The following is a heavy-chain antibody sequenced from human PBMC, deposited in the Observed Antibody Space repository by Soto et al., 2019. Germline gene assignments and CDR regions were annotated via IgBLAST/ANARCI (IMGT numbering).Heavy chain of an antibody. CDR2: INHSGST. CDR1: GGSFSGYY. V-gene: IGHV4-34*01. Sequence: PSETLSLTCAVYGGSFSGYYWRWIRQPPGKGLEWIGEINHSGSTNYNPSLKSRVTISVDTSKNQFSLKLSSVTAADTAVYYCARVPGVAAPYYYYYYMDVWGKGTTVTVSS. J-gene: IGHJ6*03. D-gene: IGHD2-15*01. CDR3: ARVPGVAAPYYYYYYMDV.